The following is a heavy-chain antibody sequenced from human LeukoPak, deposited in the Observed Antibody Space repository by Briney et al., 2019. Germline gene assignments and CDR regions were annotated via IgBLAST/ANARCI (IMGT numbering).Heavy chain of an antibody. Sequence: GGSLRLSCAASGFTFSSYSMSWVRQAPGKGLEWVSTINTRNVIYYADSVKGQFTISRDDAKNSLYLQMNSLRVEDTAVYCCARDASAWARDCWGQGTLVTVSS. CDR2: INTRNVI. CDR1: GFTFSSYS. J-gene: IGHJ4*02. V-gene: IGHV3-21*01. D-gene: IGHD2-21*01. CDR3: ARDASAWARDC.